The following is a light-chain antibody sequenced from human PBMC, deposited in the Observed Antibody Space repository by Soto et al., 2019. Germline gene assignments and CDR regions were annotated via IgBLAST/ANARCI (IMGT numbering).Light chain of an antibody. V-gene: IGKV3-15*01. CDR1: QSLSSN. CDR2: GAS. J-gene: IGKJ5*01. CDR3: QQHNNWPPIT. Sequence: EIVMTHSPATLSVSPGERAPLXCRASQSLSSNLAWYQQKPGQAPRLLIYGASTRATGIPARFSGSGSGTEFTLTISSLQSEDSAVYYCQQHNNWPPITFGQGTRLEI.